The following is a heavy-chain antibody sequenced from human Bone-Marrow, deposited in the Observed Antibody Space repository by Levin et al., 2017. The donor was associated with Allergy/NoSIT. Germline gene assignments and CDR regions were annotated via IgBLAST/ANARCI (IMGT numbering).Heavy chain of an antibody. D-gene: IGHD4-23*01. CDR2: VSWNSGTI. CDR1: GFTFTDYA. J-gene: IGHJ6*02. Sequence: SLKISCAASGFTFTDYAIHWIRQAPGRGLEWVSGVSWNSGTIGYADSVKGRFTISRDNAKNSLYLQRNSLRTEDTALYFCARHKDYGGNGYYYYGMDVWGQGTTVTVSS. CDR3: ARHKDYGGNGYYYYGMDV. V-gene: IGHV3-9*01.